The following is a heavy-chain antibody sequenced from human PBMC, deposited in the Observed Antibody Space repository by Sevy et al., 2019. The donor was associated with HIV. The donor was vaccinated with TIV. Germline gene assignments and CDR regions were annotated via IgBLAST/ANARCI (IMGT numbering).Heavy chain of an antibody. J-gene: IGHJ4*02. CDR2: ISGSGGST. Sequence: GGSLRLSCAASGFTFSSYAISWVRQAPGKGLEWVSAISGSGGSTYYADSVKGRFTISRDNSKNTLYLQMNSLRAEDTAVYYCAKSLGGWLRDIYFDYWGQGTLVTVSS. V-gene: IGHV3-23*01. D-gene: IGHD3-9*01. CDR1: GFTFSSYA. CDR3: AKSLGGWLRDIYFDY.